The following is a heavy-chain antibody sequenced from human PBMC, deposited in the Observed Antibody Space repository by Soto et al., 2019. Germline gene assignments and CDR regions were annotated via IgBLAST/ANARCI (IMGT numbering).Heavy chain of an antibody. CDR1: GFNFRMYE. J-gene: IGHJ5*01. CDR3: ARYGTSGDW. V-gene: IGHV3-48*03. CDR2: ISSSGLAT. D-gene: IGHD3-10*01. Sequence: GGSLRLSCQASGFNFRMYEMHWVRKAPGKGLGWVSYISSSGLATYYADFAEGRFTISRDNAKDSLYLHLNSLRVGDTAVYYCARYGTSGDWWGLGTQVTVSS.